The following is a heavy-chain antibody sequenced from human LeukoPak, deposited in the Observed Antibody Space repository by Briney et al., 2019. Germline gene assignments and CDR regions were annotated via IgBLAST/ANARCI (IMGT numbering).Heavy chain of an antibody. D-gene: IGHD4-23*01. Sequence: PGGSLRLSCAASGFTFSSYEMNWVRQAPGKGLEWVSYISSSGSTIYYADSAKGRFTISRDNSKNMLFLQMNSLRAEDTAVYYCARDPDYGGNVWFDPWGQGTLVTVSS. J-gene: IGHJ5*02. CDR1: GFTFSSYE. V-gene: IGHV3-48*03. CDR3: ARDPDYGGNVWFDP. CDR2: ISSSGSTI.